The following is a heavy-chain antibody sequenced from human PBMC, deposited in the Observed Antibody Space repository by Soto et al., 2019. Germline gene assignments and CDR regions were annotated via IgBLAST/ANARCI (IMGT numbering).Heavy chain of an antibody. Sequence: PSETLSLTCTFSGGSISTYYWSWIRQPPGKGLEWIGYIYNSGSTNYNPSLESRVTISIDTSKNKLFLRLRSVTAADTAVYYCTRTNGGDYAFDIWGRGTMVTVSS. D-gene: IGHD2-21*02. CDR1: GGSISTYY. J-gene: IGHJ3*02. CDR2: IYNSGST. CDR3: TRTNGGDYAFDI. V-gene: IGHV4-59*08.